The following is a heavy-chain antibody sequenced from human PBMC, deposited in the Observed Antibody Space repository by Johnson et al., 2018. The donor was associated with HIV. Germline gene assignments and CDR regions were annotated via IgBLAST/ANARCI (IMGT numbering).Heavy chain of an antibody. CDR3: AKDAGIAVAEGAFDI. CDR2: IWYDGSNK. V-gene: IGHV3-33*06. CDR1: GFTFSSYC. J-gene: IGHJ3*02. Sequence: VLLVESGGGVVQPGRSLRLSCAASGFTFSSYCMHWVRQAPGKGLEWVAVIWYDGSNKYYADSVKGRFTISRDNSKNTLYLQMSSLRTEDTAVYYCAKDAGIAVAEGAFDIWGQGTMVTVSP. D-gene: IGHD6-19*01.